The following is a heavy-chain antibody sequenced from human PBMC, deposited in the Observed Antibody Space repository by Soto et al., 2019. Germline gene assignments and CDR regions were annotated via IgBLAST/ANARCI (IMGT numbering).Heavy chain of an antibody. CDR3: AIPLARTTPFDY. Sequence: ESLKISCQASGYTFANYYIAWVRQVPGKGLEWMGRIDPSDSYIKYSPSFEGHVTMSVDKSISTAFLQWSRLEASVTAMYFCAIPLARTTPFDYWGQGSLVTVSS. V-gene: IGHV5-10-1*01. CDR2: IDPSDSYI. D-gene: IGHD1-7*01. J-gene: IGHJ4*02. CDR1: GYTFANYY.